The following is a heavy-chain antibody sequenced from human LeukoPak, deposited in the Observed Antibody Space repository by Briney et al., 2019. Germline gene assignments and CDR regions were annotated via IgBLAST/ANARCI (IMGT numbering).Heavy chain of an antibody. J-gene: IGHJ4*02. V-gene: IGHV3-30*02. CDR3: AKDIGYGLPFDY. D-gene: IGHD5-18*01. CDR1: GFTFSSYG. Sequence: GGSLRLSCAASGFTFSSYGMHWVRQAPGKGLEWVEFIRYDGSNKYYADSVKGRFTISRDNSKNTLYLQMNSLRAEDTAVYYCAKDIGYGLPFDYWGQGTLVTVSS. CDR2: IRYDGSNK.